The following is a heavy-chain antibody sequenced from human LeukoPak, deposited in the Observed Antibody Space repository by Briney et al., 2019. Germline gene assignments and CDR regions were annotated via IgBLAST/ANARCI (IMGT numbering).Heavy chain of an antibody. J-gene: IGHJ6*04. CDR3: FRGIHYGAGVDSYGMDV. CDR1: GYSFTNYW. D-gene: IGHD3-10*01. Sequence: GESLKISCMASGYSFTNYWIAWVRQMPEKGLEWMGIIYPGDSHTRYSPSFQGQVTISVDKSISTAYLQWSSLKASDTAMYYCFRGIHYGAGVDSYGMDVWGRGTTVTVSS. CDR2: IYPGDSHT. V-gene: IGHV5-51*01.